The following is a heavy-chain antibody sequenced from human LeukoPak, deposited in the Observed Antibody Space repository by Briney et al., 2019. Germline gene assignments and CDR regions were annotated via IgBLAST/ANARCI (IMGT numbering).Heavy chain of an antibody. J-gene: IGHJ4*02. D-gene: IGHD6-19*01. CDR2: INPSGGST. CDR1: EYTFTSYY. V-gene: IGHV1-46*01. CDR3: ARGGGGVAGQLSPDY. Sequence: GASVKVSCKASEYTFTSYYMHWVRQAHGQGLEWMGIINPSGGSTSYAQKFQGRVTMTRDTSTYTVYMELSSLRSEDTAVYYCARGGGGVAGQLSPDYWGQGTLVTVSP.